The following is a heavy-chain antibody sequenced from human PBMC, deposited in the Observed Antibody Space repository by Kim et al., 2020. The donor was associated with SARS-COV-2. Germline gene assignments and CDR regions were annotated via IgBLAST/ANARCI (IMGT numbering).Heavy chain of an antibody. J-gene: IGHJ4*02. CDR3: ARVGHDYGDYVLDY. V-gene: IGHV3-66*01. Sequence: YQGSGNGKSTISRDNSRTPLYLQMNNLRAEDTAVYYCARVGHDYGDYVLDYWGQGTLVTVSS. D-gene: IGHD4-17*01.